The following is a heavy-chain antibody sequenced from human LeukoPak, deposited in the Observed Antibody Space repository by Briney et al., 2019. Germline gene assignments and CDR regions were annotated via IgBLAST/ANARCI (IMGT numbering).Heavy chain of an antibody. V-gene: IGHV4-34*01. CDR2: INHSGYT. CDR3: TRMTTGLDY. D-gene: IGHD4-17*01. J-gene: IGHJ4*02. CDR1: GASFDDYY. Sequence: NPSETLSLTCGVSGASFDDYYWSWVRQTPGKGLEWLGEINHSGYTNDSPSLKSRVTLSIDTSRKQFSLNLRSVTVADAGIYYCTRMTTGLDYWGQGTLVTVSS.